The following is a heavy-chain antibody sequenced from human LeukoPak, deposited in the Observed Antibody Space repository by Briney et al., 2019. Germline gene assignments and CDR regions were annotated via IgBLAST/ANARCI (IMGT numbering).Heavy chain of an antibody. Sequence: SETLSLTCTVSGGSISSYYWSWIRQPPGKGLEWIGYIYYSGSTNYNPSLKSRVTISVDTSKNQFSLKLSSVTAADTAVYYCARVGGNKWQQLVQGVADYWGQGTLVTVSS. D-gene: IGHD6-13*01. CDR2: IYYSGST. J-gene: IGHJ4*02. CDR3: ARVGGNKWQQLVQGVADY. V-gene: IGHV4-59*08. CDR1: GGSISSYY.